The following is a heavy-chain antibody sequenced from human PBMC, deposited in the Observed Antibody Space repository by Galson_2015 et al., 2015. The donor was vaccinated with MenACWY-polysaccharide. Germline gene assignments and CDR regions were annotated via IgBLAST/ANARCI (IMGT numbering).Heavy chain of an antibody. V-gene: IGHV3-33*01. CDR2: IWSDGGNG. J-gene: IGHJ6*02. CDR1: GFTFSNYG. CDR3: AREGITGTAARYYGMDA. D-gene: IGHD1-20*01. Sequence: SLRLSCAASGFTFSNYGMHWVRQAPGKGLEWVAVIWSDGGNGDYVDSVQGRFTISRENSKNTLFLQMNGLRAEDTAFYSCAREGITGTAARYYGMDAWGQATTVTV.